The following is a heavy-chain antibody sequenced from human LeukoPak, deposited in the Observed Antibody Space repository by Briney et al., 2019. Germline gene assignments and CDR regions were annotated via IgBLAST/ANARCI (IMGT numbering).Heavy chain of an antibody. CDR1: GGSISSHY. CDR3: AKIGYTYGNINWFDP. Sequence: KSSETLSLTCTVSGGSISSHYWNWIRQPPGKGLEWIGYIYYSGSTNYNPSLKSRVTISVDPSKNQFSLKLSSVTAADTAVYYCAKIGYTYGNINWFDPWGQGTLVTVSS. J-gene: IGHJ5*02. V-gene: IGHV4-59*11. CDR2: IYYSGST. D-gene: IGHD5-18*01.